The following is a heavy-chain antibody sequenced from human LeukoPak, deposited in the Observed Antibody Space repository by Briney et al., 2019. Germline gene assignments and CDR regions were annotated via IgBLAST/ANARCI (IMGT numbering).Heavy chain of an antibody. J-gene: IGHJ4*02. CDR2: INPNSGGT. D-gene: IGHD2-2*01. Sequence: GGPVKVSCKASGYTFTDYYMHWVRQAPGQGLEWMGWINPNSGGTNYAQKFQGRVTMTRDTSISTAYMELSRLRSDDTAVYYCATSRGYCSSTSCRDDYYFDYWGQGTLVTVSS. CDR1: GYTFTDYY. CDR3: ATSRGYCSSTSCRDDYYFDY. V-gene: IGHV1-2*02.